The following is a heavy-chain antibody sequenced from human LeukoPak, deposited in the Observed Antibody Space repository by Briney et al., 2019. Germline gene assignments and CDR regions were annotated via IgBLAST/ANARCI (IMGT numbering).Heavy chain of an antibody. Sequence: QPGGSLRLSCAASGFTFSSYAMSWVRQAPGKGLEWVSAISGSGGSTYYADSVKGRFTISRDNSKNTLYLQMNSLRAEDTAVYYCAKDSLRYFDWTLASRPFRYYYYGMDVWGQGTTVTVSS. V-gene: IGHV3-23*01. CDR3: AKDSLRYFDWTLASRPFRYYYYGMDV. J-gene: IGHJ6*02. CDR1: GFTFSSYA. CDR2: ISGSGGST. D-gene: IGHD3-9*01.